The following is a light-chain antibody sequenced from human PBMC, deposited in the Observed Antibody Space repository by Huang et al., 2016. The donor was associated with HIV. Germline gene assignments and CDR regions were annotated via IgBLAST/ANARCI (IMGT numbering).Light chain of an antibody. Sequence: EIVMTQSPATLSVSPGERATLSCRASQTVNSNLAWYQHKPGQAPRLLIDGAATRASGVAARFSGSGSGTKFTLTISSLQSEDFAVYYCQQYNNWLAFGQGTKVEIK. CDR3: QQYNNWLA. CDR2: GAA. CDR1: QTVNSN. J-gene: IGKJ1*01. V-gene: IGKV3-15*01.